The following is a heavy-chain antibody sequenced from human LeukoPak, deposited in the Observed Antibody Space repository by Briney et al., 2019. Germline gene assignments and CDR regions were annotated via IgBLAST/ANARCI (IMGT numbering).Heavy chain of an antibody. CDR2: ISPTGSTT. CDR1: GFSFSGHW. V-gene: IGHV3-74*01. CDR3: ARDGMEWLLFTNWFDP. J-gene: IGHJ5*02. D-gene: IGHD3-3*01. Sequence: GSLRLSCIASGFSFSGHWMHWARQLPGKGLVWVSRISPTGSTTSYADSEKGRFTISRDNSKNTLYLQMNSLRAEDTAVYYCARDGMEWLLFTNWFDPWGQGTLVTVSS.